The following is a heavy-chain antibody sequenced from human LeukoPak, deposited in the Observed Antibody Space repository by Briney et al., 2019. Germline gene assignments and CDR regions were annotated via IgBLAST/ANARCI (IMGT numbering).Heavy chain of an antibody. CDR1: GFTFGGYW. D-gene: IGHD3-9*01. CDR2: IKQDGSEK. Sequence: GGSLRLSCAASGFTFGGYWMSWVRQAPGKGLEWVANIKQDGSEKYYVDSVKGRFTISRDNAKNSLYLQMNGLRAEDTAVYYCARDILTGYYDYWGQGTLVTVSS. J-gene: IGHJ4*02. V-gene: IGHV3-7*01. CDR3: ARDILTGYYDY.